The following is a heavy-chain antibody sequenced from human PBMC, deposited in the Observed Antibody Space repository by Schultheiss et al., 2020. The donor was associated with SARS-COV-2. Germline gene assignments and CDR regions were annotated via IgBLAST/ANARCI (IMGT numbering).Heavy chain of an antibody. CDR1: GGSISSSSYY. Sequence: SETLSLTCTVSGGSISSSSYYWGWIRQPPGKGLEWIGSIYYSGSTNYNPSLKSRVTISVDTSKNQFSLKLSSVTAADTAVYYCARVDAVAGTGYYFDYWGQGTLVTVSS. J-gene: IGHJ4*02. D-gene: IGHD6-19*01. CDR2: IYYSGST. CDR3: ARVDAVAGTGYYFDY. V-gene: IGHV4-39*07.